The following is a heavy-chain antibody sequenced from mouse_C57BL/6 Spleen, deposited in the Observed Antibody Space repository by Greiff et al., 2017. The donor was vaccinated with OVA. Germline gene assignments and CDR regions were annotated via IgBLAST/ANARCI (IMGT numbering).Heavy chain of an antibody. CDR3: ARFTTVVATSDWYFDV. Sequence: QVQLQQPGAELVRPGTSVKLSCKASGYTFTSYWMHWVKQRPGQGLEWIGVIDPSDSYTNYNQKFKGKATLTVDTSSSTAYMQLSSLTSEDSAVYYCARFTTVVATSDWYFDVWGTGTTVTVSS. CDR1: GYTFTSYW. J-gene: IGHJ1*03. CDR2: IDPSDSYT. D-gene: IGHD1-1*01. V-gene: IGHV1-59*01.